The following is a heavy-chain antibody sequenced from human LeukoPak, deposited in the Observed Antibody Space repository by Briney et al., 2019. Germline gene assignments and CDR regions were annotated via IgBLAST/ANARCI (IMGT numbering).Heavy chain of an antibody. CDR1: GFTFSSYS. Sequence: GSLRLSCAASGFTFSSYSMNWVRQAPGKGLEWIGEINHSGSTNYNPFLKSRVTISVDTSKNQFSLKLSSVTAADTAVYYCASSGFWSGYKPLDYWGKGTLVTVSS. CDR3: ASSGFWSGYKPLDY. CDR2: INHSGST. D-gene: IGHD3-3*01. J-gene: IGHJ4*02. V-gene: IGHV4-34*01.